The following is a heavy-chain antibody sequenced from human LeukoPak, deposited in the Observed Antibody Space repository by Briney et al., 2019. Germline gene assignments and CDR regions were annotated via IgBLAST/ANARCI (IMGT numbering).Heavy chain of an antibody. V-gene: IGHV4-59*08. CDR2: ISYSGNT. J-gene: IGHJ4*02. CDR1: GSSITSHY. D-gene: IGHD5-18*01. CDR3: ASGYSYGQFDY. Sequence: SETLSLTCTVSGSSITSHYWSWIRQPPGKGLECIGYISYSGNTNYNPSLKSRVTISVDTSKNQFSLKLSSVTAADTVVYYCASGYSYGQFDYWGQGTLVTVSS.